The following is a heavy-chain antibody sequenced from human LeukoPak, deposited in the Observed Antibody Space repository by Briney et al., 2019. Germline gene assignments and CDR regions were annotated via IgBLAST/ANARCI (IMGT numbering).Heavy chain of an antibody. V-gene: IGHV4-39*01. CDR3: ARLGRYGDPLDY. J-gene: IGHJ4*02. Sequence: SETLSLTCTVSGGSISSSSYYWGWIRQPPGKGLEWIGSIYYSGSTYYNPSLKSRVTISVDTSKNQFSLKLSSVTAADTAVYYGARLGRYGDPLDYWGQGTLVTVSS. D-gene: IGHD4-17*01. CDR2: IYYSGST. CDR1: GGSISSSSYY.